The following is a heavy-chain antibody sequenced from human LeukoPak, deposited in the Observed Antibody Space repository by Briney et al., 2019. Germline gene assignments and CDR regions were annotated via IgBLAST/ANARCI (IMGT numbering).Heavy chain of an antibody. D-gene: IGHD2-2*01. V-gene: IGHV4-31*03. J-gene: IGHJ6*02. Sequence: SETLSLTCTVSGGSISSGGYYWSWIRQHPGKGLEWIGYIYYSGSTYYNPSLKSRVTTSVDTSKNQFSLKLSSVTAADTAVYYCARDLSCSSTSCSSGMDVWGQGTTVTVSS. CDR3: ARDLSCSSTSCSSGMDV. CDR2: IYYSGST. CDR1: GGSISSGGYY.